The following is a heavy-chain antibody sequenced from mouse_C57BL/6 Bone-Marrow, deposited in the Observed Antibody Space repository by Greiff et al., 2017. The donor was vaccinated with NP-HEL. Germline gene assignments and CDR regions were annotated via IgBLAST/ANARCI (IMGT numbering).Heavy chain of an antibody. D-gene: IGHD1-1*01. CDR2: IWGGGST. CDR1: GFSLTSYG. V-gene: IGHV2-9*01. Sequence: VQLVESGPGLVAPSQSLSITCTVSGFSLTSYGVDWVRQPPGKGLEWLGVIWGGGSTNYNSALMSRLSISKDNSKSQVFLKMNSLQTDDTAMYYCAKRPYGSTSYWYFDVWGTGTTVTVSS. J-gene: IGHJ1*03. CDR3: AKRPYGSTSYWYFDV.